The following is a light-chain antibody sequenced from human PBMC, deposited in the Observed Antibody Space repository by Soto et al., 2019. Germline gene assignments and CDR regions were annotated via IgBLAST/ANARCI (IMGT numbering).Light chain of an antibody. CDR1: QSVSSNY. J-gene: IGKJ3*01. CDR3: QQYGSSPST. Sequence: IVLTQSPGTLSLSPGERATLSCRASQSVSSNYLAWYQQKPGQAPRLLIYGASSRATGIPDRFSGGGSGTEFTLTISRLEPEDFEVYYCQQYGSSPSTFGPGTKVDIK. V-gene: IGKV3-20*01. CDR2: GAS.